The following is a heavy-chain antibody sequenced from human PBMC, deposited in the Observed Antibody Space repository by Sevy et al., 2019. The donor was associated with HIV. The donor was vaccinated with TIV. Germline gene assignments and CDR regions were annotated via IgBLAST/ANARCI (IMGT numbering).Heavy chain of an antibody. CDR1: ADTFTNNY. Sequence: VSVKVSCKASADTFTNNYIHWVRQAPRQGLERTGIVDPSGGNASCAQRFQDRVTLTRDTSTSTLYMDLTSLTSEDTAVHYCVRADPAQHFDSWGQGTLVIVSS. V-gene: IGHV1-46*01. J-gene: IGHJ4*02. CDR3: VRADPAQHFDS. CDR2: VDPSGGNA.